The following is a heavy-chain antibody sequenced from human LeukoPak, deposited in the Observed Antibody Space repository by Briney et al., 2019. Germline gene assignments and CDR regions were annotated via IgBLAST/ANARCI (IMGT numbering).Heavy chain of an antibody. CDR3: AKDYQLVDS. CDR2: INSDGSST. CDR1: GFTFSAFW. V-gene: IGHV3-74*01. D-gene: IGHD1-1*01. J-gene: IGHJ4*02. Sequence: GGSLRLSCAASGFTFSAFWMHWVRQAPGKGLVWVSRINSDGSSTTYADSVKGRFTISRGNSRNTLFLQMNSLGAEDTAVYYCAKDYQLVDSWGQGTLVTVSS.